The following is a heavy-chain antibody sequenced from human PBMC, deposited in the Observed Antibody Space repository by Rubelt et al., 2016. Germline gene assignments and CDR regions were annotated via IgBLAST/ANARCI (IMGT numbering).Heavy chain of an antibody. V-gene: IGHV1-24*01. J-gene: IGHJ4*02. D-gene: IGHD1-26*01. CDR2: FDPEDGET. Sequence: QAPGKGLEWMGGFDPEDGETIYAQKFQGRATMTEDTSTDTAYMELSSLRSEDTAVYYCATAVGYSGSYYGMDWGQGTLVTVSS. CDR3: ATAVGYSGSYYGMD.